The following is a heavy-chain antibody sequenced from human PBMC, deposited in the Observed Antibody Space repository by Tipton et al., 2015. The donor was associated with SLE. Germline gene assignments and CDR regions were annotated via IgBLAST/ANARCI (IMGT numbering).Heavy chain of an antibody. CDR3: AAYRNNPAA. J-gene: IGHJ5*02. Sequence: QSGAEVKKPGSSVKVSCRASGGSFSDYTISWVRQAPGQGLEWMGRIILIFGETNYAQKFQGRVTITADKSTSTTYMELSSLGSEVTVLCYCAAYRNNPAAWGQGTLVAVTS. V-gene: IGHV1-69*02. CDR1: GGSFSDYT. CDR2: IILIFGET. D-gene: IGHD1/OR15-1a*01.